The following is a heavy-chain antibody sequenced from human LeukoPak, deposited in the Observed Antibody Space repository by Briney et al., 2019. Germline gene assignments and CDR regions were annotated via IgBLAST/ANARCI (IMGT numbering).Heavy chain of an antibody. V-gene: IGHV1-2*02. CDR2: INPNSGGT. Sequence: ASVKVSCKASGYTFTGNYMHWLRQAPGQGLQWMGWINPNSGGTNYAQKFQGRVTMTRDTSISTAYMELNRLRSDDTAVYYCARRATIGYCSGGSCYRYYYYYYYMDVWGKGTTVTISS. J-gene: IGHJ6*03. CDR3: ARRATIGYCSGGSCYRYYYYYYYMDV. D-gene: IGHD2-15*01. CDR1: GYTFTGNY.